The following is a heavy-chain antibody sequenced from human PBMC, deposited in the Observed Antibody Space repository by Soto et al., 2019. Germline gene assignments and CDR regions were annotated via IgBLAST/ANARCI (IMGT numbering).Heavy chain of an antibody. CDR1: GYSFTSYW. Sequence: EVQLVQSGAEVKKPGESLKISCQGSGYSFTSYWIGWVRQMPGKGLEWMGIIYPGDSDTRYSPSFQGQVTISADKSISTAYLQWSSLKASDTAMYYCARRGRDGSSWYNYYYYMDVWGKGTTVTVSS. CDR3: ARRGRDGSSWYNYYYYMDV. D-gene: IGHD6-13*01. CDR2: IYPGDSDT. V-gene: IGHV5-51*03. J-gene: IGHJ6*03.